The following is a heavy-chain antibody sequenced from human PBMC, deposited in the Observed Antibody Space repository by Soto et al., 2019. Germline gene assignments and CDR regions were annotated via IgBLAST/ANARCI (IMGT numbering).Heavy chain of an antibody. V-gene: IGHV4-59*02. CDR3: ATTGYSYGYVDYYYYYGMDV. J-gene: IGHJ6*01. CDR1: GDSVTSHY. D-gene: IGHD5-18*01. Sequence: SETLSLTCSFSGDSVTSHYLTWIRQSPEKRLEWIGEINYTGSTHYNPSLKSRVTISVDTSKNQFSLKLSSVTAADTAVYYCATTGYSYGYVDYYYYYGMDVWGQGTTVTVSS. CDR2: INYTGST.